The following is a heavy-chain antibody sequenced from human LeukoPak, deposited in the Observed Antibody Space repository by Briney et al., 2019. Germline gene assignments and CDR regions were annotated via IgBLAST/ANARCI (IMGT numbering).Heavy chain of an antibody. D-gene: IGHD1-20*01. CDR2: IIPIFGTA. V-gene: IGHV1-69*05. Sequence: SVKVSCKASGGTFSSYAISWVRQAPGQGLEWMGGIIPIFGTANYAQKFQGRVTITTDESTSTAYMELSSLRSEDTAVYYCARVITALDAEYFDCWGQGTLVTVSS. J-gene: IGHJ4*02. CDR3: ARVITALDAEYFDC. CDR1: GGTFSSYA.